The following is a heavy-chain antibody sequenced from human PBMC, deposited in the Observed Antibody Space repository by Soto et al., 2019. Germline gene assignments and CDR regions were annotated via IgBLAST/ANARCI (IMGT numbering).Heavy chain of an antibody. V-gene: IGHV4-38-2*01. Sequence: PSETLSLTCAASGGSISSGYYCGWIRQPPGKGLEWIGSIYHSGNTYYNPSLKSRVTISVDTSKNHFSLKLSSVTAADTAVYYCARARIVVAGTIVDYWGQGTLVTVSS. CDR3: ARARIVVAGTIVDY. CDR2: IYHSGNT. D-gene: IGHD6-19*01. J-gene: IGHJ4*02. CDR1: GGSISSGYY.